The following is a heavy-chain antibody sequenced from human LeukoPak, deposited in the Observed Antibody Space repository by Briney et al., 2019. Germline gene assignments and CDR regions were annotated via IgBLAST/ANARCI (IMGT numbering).Heavy chain of an antibody. J-gene: IGHJ4*02. Sequence: GGSLRLSCAVSGFMFSSFSMSWVRHVPGKGLEWVSTISAGGSTYYADSVKGRFTISRDNSKNTLFLQMNSLRAEDTAIYYCAKRPAAVRGVIPYLDYGGQGTLVTVSS. D-gene: IGHD3-10*02. CDR1: GFMFSSFS. CDR2: ISAGGST. CDR3: AKRPAAVRGVIPYLDY. V-gene: IGHV3-23*01.